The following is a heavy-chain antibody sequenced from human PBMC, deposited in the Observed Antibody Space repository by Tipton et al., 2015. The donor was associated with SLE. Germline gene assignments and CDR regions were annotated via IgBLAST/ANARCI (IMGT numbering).Heavy chain of an antibody. J-gene: IGHJ2*01. CDR3: AREGRSGGLDY. CDR1: GFTFSSYS. V-gene: IGHV3-21*01. Sequence: SLRLSCAASGFTFSSYSMNWVRQAPGKGLEWVSSISSSSSYIYYADSVKGRFTISRDNAKNSLYLQMNSLRPDDTAVYYCAREGRSGGLDYWGRGTLVSVSS. D-gene: IGHD3-16*01. CDR2: ISSSSSYI.